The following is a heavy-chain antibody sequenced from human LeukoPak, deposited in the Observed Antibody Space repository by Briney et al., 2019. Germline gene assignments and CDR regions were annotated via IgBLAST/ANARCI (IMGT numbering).Heavy chain of an antibody. CDR3: ANTPTSYY. J-gene: IGHJ4*02. Sequence: GGSLRLSCAASGFTFNTYDMSWVRQAPGKGLEWVSSINGGGGSTFYADSVKGRFTSSRDNSKNTLDLQMNSLRAEDTAVYYCANTPTSYYWGQGTLVTVSS. CDR2: INGGGGST. D-gene: IGHD2/OR15-2a*01. V-gene: IGHV3-23*01. CDR1: GFTFNTYD.